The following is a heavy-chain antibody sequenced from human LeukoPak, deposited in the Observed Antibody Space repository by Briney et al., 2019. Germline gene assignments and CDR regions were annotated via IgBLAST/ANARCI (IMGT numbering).Heavy chain of an antibody. J-gene: IGHJ4*02. CDR3: ARGLRYFEEGYFDY. Sequence: SETLSLTCTVSGGSIRSSSYYWGWIRQPPGKGLEWIGSIYYSGSTNYNPSLKSRVTISVDTSKNQFSLKLSSVTAADTAVYYCARGLRYFEEGYFDYWGQGTQVTVSS. D-gene: IGHD3-9*01. CDR2: IYYSGST. V-gene: IGHV4-39*07. CDR1: GGSIRSSSYY.